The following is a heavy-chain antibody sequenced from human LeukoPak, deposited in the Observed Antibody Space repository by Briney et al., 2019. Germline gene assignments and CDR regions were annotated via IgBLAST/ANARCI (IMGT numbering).Heavy chain of an antibody. D-gene: IGHD3-10*01. CDR3: AKEKEFYFDN. CDR1: GFTFSSYA. V-gene: IGHV3-23*01. CDR2: ISKSGGSS. J-gene: IGHJ4*02. Sequence: GGSLRLSCAASGFTFSSYAMSWVRQAPGKGLEWVSGISKSGGSSYYADSVKGRFTISRDNSKNTLYLQMNSLRAEGTAVYYCAKEKEFYFDNWGQGALVTVSS.